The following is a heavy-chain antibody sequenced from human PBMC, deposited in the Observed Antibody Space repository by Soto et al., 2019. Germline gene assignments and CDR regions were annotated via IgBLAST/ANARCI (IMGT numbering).Heavy chain of an antibody. Sequence: SETLSLTCTVSGGSISSGGYYWSWIRQHPXKGLEWIGYIYYSGSTYYNPSLKSRVTISVDTSKNQFSLKLSSVTAADTAVYYCARDRYYGSGSYYKVLSYYGMDVWGQGTTVTVFS. J-gene: IGHJ6*02. CDR2: IYYSGST. CDR1: GGSISSGGYY. V-gene: IGHV4-31*03. D-gene: IGHD3-10*01. CDR3: ARDRYYGSGSYYKVLSYYGMDV.